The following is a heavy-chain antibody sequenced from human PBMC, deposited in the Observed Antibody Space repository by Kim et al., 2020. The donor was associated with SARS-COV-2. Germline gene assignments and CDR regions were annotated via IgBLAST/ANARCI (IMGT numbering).Heavy chain of an antibody. CDR1: GGTFSSYA. CDR3: ARGVIVGGDFDL. CDR2: IIPILGIA. J-gene: IGHJ2*01. D-gene: IGHD1-26*01. V-gene: IGHV1-69*04. Sequence: SVKVSCKASGGTFSSYAISWVRQAPGQGLEWMGRIIPILGIANYAQKFQGRVTITADKSTSTAYMELSSLRSEDTAVYYCARGVIVGGDFDLWGRGTLVTVSS.